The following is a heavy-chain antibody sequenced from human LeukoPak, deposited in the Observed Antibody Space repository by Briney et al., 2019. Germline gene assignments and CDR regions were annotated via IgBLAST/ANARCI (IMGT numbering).Heavy chain of an antibody. D-gene: IGHD5-18*01. Sequence: PSETLSLTCTVSGGSISIYYWSWIRQPPGKGLEWIGYIYYSGSTNYNPSLKSRVTMSVNTSKNQFSLKLSSVIAADTAVYYCARGDYSYGHYYYYMGVWGKGTTVTISS. V-gene: IGHV4-59*12. CDR1: GGSISIYY. J-gene: IGHJ6*03. CDR3: ARGDYSYGHYYYYMGV. CDR2: IYYSGST.